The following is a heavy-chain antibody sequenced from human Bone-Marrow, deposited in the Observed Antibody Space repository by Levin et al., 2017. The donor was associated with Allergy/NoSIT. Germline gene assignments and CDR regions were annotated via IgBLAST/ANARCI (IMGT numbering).Heavy chain of an antibody. CDR1: GGSFSGYF. CDR3: ATTRSNDYGDFVSEGTDY. CDR2: SNHNGGT. V-gene: IGHV4-34*01. D-gene: IGHD4-17*01. Sequence: ASETLSLTCAVYGGSFSGYFWTWIRQPPGKGLEWIGESNHNGGTNYNPSLKSRVTISVDTSQNQFSLRLSSVTAADTAVYYCATTRSNDYGDFVSEGTDYWGQGTLVTVSS. J-gene: IGHJ4*02.